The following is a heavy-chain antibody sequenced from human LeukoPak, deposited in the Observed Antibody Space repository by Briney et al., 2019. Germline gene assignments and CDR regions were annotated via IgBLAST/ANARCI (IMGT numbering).Heavy chain of an antibody. CDR2: IRYDGSNK. V-gene: IGHV3-30*02. J-gene: IGHJ4*02. CDR3: AKVGGDYYYDSSGYYPS. Sequence: GGSLRLSCAASGFTFSSYGMHWVRQAPGKGLEWVAFIRYDGSNKYYADSVKGRFTISRYNSKNTLYLQMNSLRAEDTAVYYCAKVGGDYYYDSSGYYPSWGQGTLVTVSS. D-gene: IGHD3-22*01. CDR1: GFTFSSYG.